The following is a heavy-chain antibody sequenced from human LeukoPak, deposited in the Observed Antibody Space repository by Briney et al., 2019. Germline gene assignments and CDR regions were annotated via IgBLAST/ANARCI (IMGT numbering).Heavy chain of an antibody. J-gene: IGHJ5*02. CDR3: ASCYDSSGYSNWFDP. D-gene: IGHD3-22*01. CDR2: INHSGST. V-gene: IGHV4-34*01. Sequence: PSETLSLTCAVYGGSFSGYYWSWLRQPPGKGLEWIGEINHSGSTNYNPSLKSRVTISVDTSKNQFPLKLSSVTAADTAVYYCASCYDSSGYSNWFDPWGQGTLVTVSS. CDR1: GGSFSGYY.